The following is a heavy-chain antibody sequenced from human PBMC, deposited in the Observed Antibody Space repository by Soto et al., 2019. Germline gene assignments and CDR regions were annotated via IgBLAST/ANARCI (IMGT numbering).Heavy chain of an antibody. CDR3: VRDRRIYYSERHDEFVASDYGV. Sequence: QVQLIQSEAEVKQPGSSVRVSCTASGGIFGSHGFSWVRQAPGQRLEWVGGFIPIFRTLTYTEKFQARVRIAADEQTNTVYLDLSSLTSEDTAVYYCVRDRRIYYSERHDEFVASDYGVGGQEPMVSFSS. V-gene: IGHV1-69*01. CDR2: FIPIFRTL. J-gene: IGHJ3*01. D-gene: IGHD3-22*01. CDR1: GGIFGSHG.